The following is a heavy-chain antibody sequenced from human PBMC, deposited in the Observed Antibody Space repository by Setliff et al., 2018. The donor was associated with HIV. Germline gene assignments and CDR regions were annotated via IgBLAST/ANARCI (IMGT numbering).Heavy chain of an antibody. V-gene: IGHV1-2*02. Sequence: ASVKVSCKASGYTFTGHYLHWVRQAPGQGLEWLGWVSPNSGDAIYAQNFQGRVTMTRDTSINAAYMEPRGLRSDDTAVYYCARNFGLSPSGKYYYYYGMDIWGQGTTVTVSS. CDR3: ARNFGLSPSGKYYYYYGMDI. D-gene: IGHD3-10*01. CDR1: GYTFTGHY. CDR2: VSPNSGDA. J-gene: IGHJ6*02.